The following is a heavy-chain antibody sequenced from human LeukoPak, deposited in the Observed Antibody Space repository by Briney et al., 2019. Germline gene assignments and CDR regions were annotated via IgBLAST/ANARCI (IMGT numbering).Heavy chain of an antibody. Sequence: PSETLSLTCTVSGYSISSPYYWGWIRQPPGKGLEWIGSIYHSGSTYYNPSLKSRVTISVDTSKNQFSLKLNSVTAADTAVYYCARDRYDFWSGYYLAYWGQGTLVTVSS. V-gene: IGHV4-38-2*02. CDR3: ARDRYDFWSGYYLAY. CDR2: IYHSGST. D-gene: IGHD3-3*01. J-gene: IGHJ4*02. CDR1: GYSISSPYY.